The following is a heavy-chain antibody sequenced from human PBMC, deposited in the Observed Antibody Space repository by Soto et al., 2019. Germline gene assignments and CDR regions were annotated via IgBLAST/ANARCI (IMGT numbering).Heavy chain of an antibody. D-gene: IGHD1-1*01. CDR2: IYHGGST. J-gene: IGHJ6*02. CDR1: GGSISSGGYS. V-gene: IGHV4-30-2*01. Sequence: SETLSLTCAVSGGSISSGGYSWSWIRQPPGKGLEWIGYIYHGGSTYYNPSLKSRVTISVDRSKNQFSLKLSSVTAADTAVYYCARGGNDLIYYYYGMDVWGQGTTVTVSS. CDR3: ARGGNDLIYYYYGMDV.